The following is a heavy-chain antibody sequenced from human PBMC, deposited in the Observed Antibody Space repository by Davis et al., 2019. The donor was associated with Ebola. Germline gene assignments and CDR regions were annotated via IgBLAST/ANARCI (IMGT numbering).Heavy chain of an antibody. CDR3: AKVLAHYYDGTGDDY. CDR1: GFTFSSYA. CDR2: IRYDGSDK. V-gene: IGHV3-30*02. Sequence: GESLKISCAASGFTFSSYAMHWVRQAPGKGLDWVAFIRYDGSDKYYADSVKGRFTVSRDNSMNTLFLQMSSLRAEDTAVYYCAKVLAHYYDGTGDDYWGQGTLVTVSS. J-gene: IGHJ4*02. D-gene: IGHD3-22*01.